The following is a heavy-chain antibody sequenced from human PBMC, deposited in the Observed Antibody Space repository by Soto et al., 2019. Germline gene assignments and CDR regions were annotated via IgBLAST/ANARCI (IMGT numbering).Heavy chain of an antibody. CDR2: IKPICGTT. J-gene: IGHJ4*02. D-gene: IGHD3-10*02. V-gene: IGHV1-69*01. CDR3: AREGVFSEREHVDS. CDR1: GDTFRRYA. Sequence: QVQLVQSGAEVKKPGSSVKVSCKDSGDTFRRYAISWVRQAPGQGLEWMGGIKPICGTTNYAQKFRGRVTITEEAATGTAYMELISLRFEYTAVYYCAREGVFSEREHVDSWGQGTRVTVSS.